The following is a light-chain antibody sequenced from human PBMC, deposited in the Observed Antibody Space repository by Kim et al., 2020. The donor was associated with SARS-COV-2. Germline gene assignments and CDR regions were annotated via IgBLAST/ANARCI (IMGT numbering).Light chain of an antibody. CDR2: GKN. CDR3: NSWDSSGNHVV. J-gene: IGLJ2*01. Sequence: SSELTQDPAVSVALGQTVRITCQGDSLRSYYASWYQQKPGQAPVLVIYGKNNRPSGIPGRFSGSSSGNTASLTITGAQAEDEADYYCNSWDSSGNHVVFG. V-gene: IGLV3-19*01. CDR1: SLRSYY.